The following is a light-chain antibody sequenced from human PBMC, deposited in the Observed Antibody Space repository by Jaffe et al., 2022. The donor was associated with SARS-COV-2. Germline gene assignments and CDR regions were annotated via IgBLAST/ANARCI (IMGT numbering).Light chain of an antibody. CDR2: DVS. CDR1: SSDVGGYNY. CDR3: SSNTRTAALV. Sequence: QSALTQPASVSGSPGQSITISCTGTSSDVGGYNYVSWYQQYPGKAPKLMIHDVSNRPSGVSNRFSGSKSGNTASLTISGLQAEDEADYYCSSNTRTAALVFGGGTKLTVL. V-gene: IGLV2-14*01. J-gene: IGLJ2*01.